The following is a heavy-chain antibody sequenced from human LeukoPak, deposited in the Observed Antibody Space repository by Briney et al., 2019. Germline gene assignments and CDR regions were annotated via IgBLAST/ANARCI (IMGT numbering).Heavy chain of an antibody. CDR3: ARGISRYYGMDV. V-gene: IGHV3-53*01. J-gene: IGHJ6*02. CDR1: GFTVSSNY. CDR2: IYSGGST. Sequence: GGSLRLSCAASGFTVSSNYMSWVRQAPGKGLECVSVIYSGGSTYYADSVKGRFTISRDNSKNTLYLQMNSLRAEDTAVYYCARGISRYYGMDVWGQGTTDTVSS.